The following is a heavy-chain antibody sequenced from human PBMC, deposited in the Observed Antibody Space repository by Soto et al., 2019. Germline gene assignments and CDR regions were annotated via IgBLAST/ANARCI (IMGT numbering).Heavy chain of an antibody. V-gene: IGHV3-53*01. J-gene: IGHJ4*02. CDR2: IYSGGST. CDR3: ATLIVGATM. CDR1: GFTVSSNY. Sequence: PGWSLRLSSEVSGFTVSSNYMSWVRQAPGKGLEWVSLIYSGGSTYYADSVKVRFTISRDNSKNTLYLQMNSLRAEDTAVYYCATLIVGATMWGPGTLVTVSS. D-gene: IGHD1-26*01.